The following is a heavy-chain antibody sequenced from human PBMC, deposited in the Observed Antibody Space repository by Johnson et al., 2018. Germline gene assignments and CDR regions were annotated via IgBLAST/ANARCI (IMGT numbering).Heavy chain of an antibody. Sequence: QVQLVQSGAEVKKPGSSVKVSCKASGGTFSRYTISWVRQAPGQGLEWMGGIIPIFGTANYAQRFQGRVTITADESTSTAYMELSSLRSADTAVYYCARAPGGYCGGDCPPGYWVHGTLVIVSS. V-gene: IGHV1-69*12. J-gene: IGHJ4*01. CDR3: ARAPGGYCGGDCPPGY. CDR2: IIPIFGTA. D-gene: IGHD2-21*02. CDR1: GGTFSRYT.